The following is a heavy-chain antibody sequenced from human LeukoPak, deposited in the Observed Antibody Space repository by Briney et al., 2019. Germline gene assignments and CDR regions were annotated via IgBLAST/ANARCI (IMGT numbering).Heavy chain of an antibody. J-gene: IGHJ4*02. CDR3: ARDYPTTKRP. V-gene: IGHV3-11*06. CDR2: ISSSSSYT. D-gene: IGHD5-12*01. Sequence: GGSLSLSCAASGFTFSDYYMNWIRQAPGKGLEWVSFISSSSSYTKYADSVKGRFTISRDNAKNSLHLQMNSLRAEDTAVYHCARDYPTTKRPWGQGTLVTVSS. CDR1: GFTFSDYY.